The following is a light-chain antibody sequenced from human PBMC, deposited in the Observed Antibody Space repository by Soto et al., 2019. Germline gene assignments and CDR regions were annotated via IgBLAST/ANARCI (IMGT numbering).Light chain of an antibody. CDR1: QSVSSN. CDR2: GAS. V-gene: IGKV3-15*01. J-gene: IGKJ1*01. Sequence: EMVVTQSPATLSVSPGERATFSCRASQSVSSNLAWYQQKPGQAPRLLIYGASIRATGIPARFSGSGSGTEFTLTTSTLQCEDSAIYYCQHYNNWPPWTFGQGTKVDIK. CDR3: QHYNNWPPWT.